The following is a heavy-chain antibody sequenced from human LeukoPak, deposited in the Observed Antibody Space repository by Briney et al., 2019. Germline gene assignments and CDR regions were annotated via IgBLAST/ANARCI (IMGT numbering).Heavy chain of an antibody. CDR3: ATDGYCSGGSCLFDP. V-gene: IGHV1-24*01. D-gene: IGHD2-15*01. CDR1: GYTLTELS. J-gene: IGHJ5*02. CDR2: FDPEDGET. Sequence: ASVKVPCKVSGYTLTELSMHWVRQAPGKGLEWMGGFDPEDGETIYAQKFQGRVTMTEDTSTDTAYMELSSLRSEDTAVYYCATDGYCSGGSCLFDPWGQGTLVTVSS.